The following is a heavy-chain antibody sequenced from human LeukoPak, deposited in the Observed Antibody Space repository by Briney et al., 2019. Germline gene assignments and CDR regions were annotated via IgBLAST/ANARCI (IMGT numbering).Heavy chain of an antibody. CDR3: ARDTAMVGYNY. V-gene: IGHV1-2*02. CDR2: INPNSGGT. J-gene: IGHJ4*02. CDR1: GYTFTGYY. D-gene: IGHD5-18*01. Sequence: GASVKVSCKASGYTFTGYYMHWVRQAPGQGLEWMGWINPNSGGTNYAQKFQGRVTMTRDTSISTAYMELSRRRADDTAVYYCARDTAMVGYNYWGQGTLVTVSS.